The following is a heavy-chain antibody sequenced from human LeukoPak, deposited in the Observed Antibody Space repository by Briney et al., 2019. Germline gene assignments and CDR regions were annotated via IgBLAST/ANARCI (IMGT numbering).Heavy chain of an antibody. CDR3: ARDGSSWSFFDY. CDR2: ITSSSRYI. Sequence: PGGSLRLSCAASGFTFSTYSSNWVRQAPGKGLEWVSSITSSSRYIYYADSVKGRFTTSRDNSKNSLYLQMNSLRAEDTAVYYCARDGSSWSFFDYWGQGTLVIVSS. V-gene: IGHV3-21*01. D-gene: IGHD6-13*01. J-gene: IGHJ4*02. CDR1: GFTFSTYS.